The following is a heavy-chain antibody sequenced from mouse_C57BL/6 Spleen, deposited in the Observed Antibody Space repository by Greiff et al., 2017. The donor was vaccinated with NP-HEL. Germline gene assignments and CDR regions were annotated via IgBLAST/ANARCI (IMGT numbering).Heavy chain of an antibody. CDR1: GYTFTSYW. CDR2: INPSNGGT. V-gene: IGHV1-53*01. D-gene: IGHD1-1*01. Sequence: QVQLQQSGTELVKPGASVKLSCKASGYTFTSYWMHWVKQRPGQGLEWIGNINPSNGGTNYNEKFKSKATLTVDKSSSTAYMQLSSLTSEDSAVYYCARETTVVSYWYFDVWGTGTTVTVSS. J-gene: IGHJ1*03. CDR3: ARETTVVSYWYFDV.